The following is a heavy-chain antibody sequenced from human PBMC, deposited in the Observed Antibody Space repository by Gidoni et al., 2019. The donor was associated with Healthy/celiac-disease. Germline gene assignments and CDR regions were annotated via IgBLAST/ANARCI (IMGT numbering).Heavy chain of an antibody. V-gene: IGHV3-30*18. CDR3: AKGEAVAVDDAFDI. CDR2: ISYDGSNK. CDR1: GFTFRSYG. J-gene: IGHJ3*02. Sequence: QVQMVESGGGVVQPGRSLWLACAASGFTFRSYGMHWVRQAPGKGLEWVAVISYDGSNKYYADSVKGRFTISRDNSKNTLYLQMNSLRAEDTAVYYCAKGEAVAVDDAFDIWGQGTMVTVSS. D-gene: IGHD6-19*01.